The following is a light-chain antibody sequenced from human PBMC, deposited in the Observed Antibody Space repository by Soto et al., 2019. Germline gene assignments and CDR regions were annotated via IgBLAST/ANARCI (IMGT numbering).Light chain of an antibody. J-gene: IGLJ2*01. CDR2: RNN. CDR3: AALDDSLKGV. Sequence: QSVLTQPPSASGTPGQRVTISCSGSSSNIGSNYVYWYQQLPGTAPKLLIYRNNQRPSGVPDRFSGSKSGTSASLAISGLRSEHEAYYYCAALDDSLKGVFGGRTQLTVL. V-gene: IGLV1-47*01. CDR1: SSNIGSNY.